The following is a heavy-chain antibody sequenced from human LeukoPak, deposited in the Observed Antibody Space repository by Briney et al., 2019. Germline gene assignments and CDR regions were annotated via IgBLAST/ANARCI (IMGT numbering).Heavy chain of an antibody. CDR1: GFTFSSYA. J-gene: IGHJ4*02. Sequence: GGSLRLSCAASGFTFSSYAMSWVRQAPGKGLEWVSAISGSGGSTYYADSVKGRFTISRDNSKNTLYLQMNSLRAEDTAVYYCAKEYPSIWFGELYYFDYWGQGTLVTVSS. CDR2: ISGSGGST. D-gene: IGHD3-10*01. V-gene: IGHV3-23*01. CDR3: AKEYPSIWFGELYYFDY.